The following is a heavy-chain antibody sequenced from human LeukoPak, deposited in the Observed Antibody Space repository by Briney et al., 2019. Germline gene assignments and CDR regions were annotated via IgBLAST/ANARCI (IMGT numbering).Heavy chain of an antibody. CDR3: VKGGGSGWYGDY. V-gene: IGHV3-64D*06. J-gene: IGHJ4*02. CDR1: GFIFSSYS. Sequence: GGSLRLSCSASGFIFSSYSMHWVRQAPGKGLEYVSAISSNGGSTYYADSVKGRFTISRDNSKNTLYLQMTSLRTEDTAVYYCVKGGGSGWYGDYWGQGTLVTVSS. D-gene: IGHD6-19*01. CDR2: ISSNGGST.